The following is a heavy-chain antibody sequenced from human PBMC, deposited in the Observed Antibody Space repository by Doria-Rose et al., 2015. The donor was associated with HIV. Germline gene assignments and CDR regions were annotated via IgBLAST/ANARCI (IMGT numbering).Heavy chain of an antibody. CDR1: GVSLSSSGMG. CDR2: IFSDDER. J-gene: IGHJ4*02. CDR3: ARIKSSRWYHKYYFDF. V-gene: IGHV2-26*01. Sequence: QESGPVLVKPTETLTLTCTVSGVSLSSSGMGVSWIRQPPGKALEWLANIFSDDERSYKTSLKSRPTISRGTSKSQVVLTMTDMDPVDTATYYCARIKSSRWYHKYYFDFWGQGTLVIVSA. D-gene: IGHD6-13*01.